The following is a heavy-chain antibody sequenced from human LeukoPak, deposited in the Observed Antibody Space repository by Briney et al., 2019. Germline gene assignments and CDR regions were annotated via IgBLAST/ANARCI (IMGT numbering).Heavy chain of an antibody. CDR1: GFSFTMYG. D-gene: IGHD1-1*01. J-gene: IGHJ3*02. CDR2: ISTDGNNE. Sequence: GGSLRLSCAASGFSFTMYGIHWVRQAPGKGLEWVAVISTDGNNEYYANSVKGRFTISRDNSKNTVYLQMTSLRTEDTAVYYCARATTGTSDGAFDIWGQGTMVTVSS. CDR3: ARATTGTSDGAFDI. V-gene: IGHV3-30*03.